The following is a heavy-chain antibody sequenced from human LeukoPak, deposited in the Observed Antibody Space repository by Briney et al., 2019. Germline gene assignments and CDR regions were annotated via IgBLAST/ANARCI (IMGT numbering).Heavy chain of an antibody. Sequence: GGSLRLSCAASGFTFSSYTMNWVRQAPGKGLEWVSSISTGGNYRYYADSVKGRFTISRDNAKNSLFLQLNSLRVEDTAVYYCVGGGSGPIDYWGQGTLVTVSS. CDR2: ISTGGNYR. CDR1: GFTFSSYT. D-gene: IGHD1-26*01. CDR3: VGGGSGPIDY. J-gene: IGHJ4*02. V-gene: IGHV3-21*01.